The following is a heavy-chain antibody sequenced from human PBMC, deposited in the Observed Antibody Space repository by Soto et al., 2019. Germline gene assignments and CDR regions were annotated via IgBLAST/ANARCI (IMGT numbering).Heavy chain of an antibody. CDR2: ISSSSSYT. Sequence: GGSLRLSCAASGLTFSDYYMSWIRQEPGKGLEWVSYISSSSSYTNYADSVKGRFTISRDNAKNSLYLQMNSLRAEDTALYYCARDHHRYSGYDYVDYWGQGTLVTVSS. D-gene: IGHD5-12*01. CDR3: ARDHHRYSGYDYVDY. CDR1: GLTFSDYY. J-gene: IGHJ4*02. V-gene: IGHV3-11*05.